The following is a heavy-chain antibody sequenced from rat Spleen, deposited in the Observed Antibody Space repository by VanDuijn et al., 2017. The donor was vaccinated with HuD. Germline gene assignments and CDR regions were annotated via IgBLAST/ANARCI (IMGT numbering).Heavy chain of an antibody. D-gene: IGHD1-11*01. V-gene: IGHV5-29*01. CDR1: GFTFSSFP. CDR3: ARRYDFDY. J-gene: IGHJ2*01. CDR2: ISFDGTST. Sequence: EVQLVESGGGLVQPGRSLKLSCAASGFTFSSFPMAWARQAPTRGLEWVATISFDGTSTYYRDSVKGRFTISRDYAQNTLYLQMDSLRSEDTATYYCARRYDFDYWGQGVMVTVSS.